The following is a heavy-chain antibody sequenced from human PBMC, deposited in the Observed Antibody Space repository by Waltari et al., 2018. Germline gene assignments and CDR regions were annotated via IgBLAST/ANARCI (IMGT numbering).Heavy chain of an antibody. CDR1: GGSFSGYY. CDR3: VRLEDCSGPGGNCYSADSFALDV. CDR2: INHAGKT. V-gene: IGHV4-34*02. Sequence: QVQLQQWGAGLLQPSETLSLTCAVYGGSFSGYYWGWIRQPPGKGLEWHGEINHAGKTNHNPSLRSRVTLLLDTSKSQFSLKVNLVTAADTAVYYCVRLEDCSGPGGNCYSADSFALDVWGQGTTVTVSS. J-gene: IGHJ6*02. D-gene: IGHD2-15*01.